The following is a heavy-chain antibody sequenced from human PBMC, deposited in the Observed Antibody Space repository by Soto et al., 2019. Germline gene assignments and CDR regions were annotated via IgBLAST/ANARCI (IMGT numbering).Heavy chain of an antibody. CDR2: SYYRSKWYN. J-gene: IGHJ4*02. Sequence: PSQTLSLTFAISGDSVSSNSAAWNWIRQSPSRGLGWLGRSYYRSKWYNDYAVSVKSRITINPDTSKNQFSLQLNSVTPEDRAVYYWARAISRSVRFLEWLSPGEDLDYWGQGTLVTVSS. CDR3: ARAISRSVRFLEWLSPGEDLDY. V-gene: IGHV6-1*01. CDR1: GDSVSSNSAA. D-gene: IGHD3-3*01.